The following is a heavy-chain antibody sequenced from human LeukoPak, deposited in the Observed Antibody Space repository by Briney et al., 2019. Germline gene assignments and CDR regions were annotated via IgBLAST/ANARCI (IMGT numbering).Heavy chain of an antibody. CDR1: GYTFTSYG. Sequence: ASVKVSCKASGYTFTSYGISWVRQAPGQGLEWMGWISAYNGNTYSAQKFQGRVTMTTDTSTSTAYMELRSLRSDDTAMYYCARDRGSYDSSGSSYWGQGTLVTVSS. V-gene: IGHV1-18*01. D-gene: IGHD3-22*01. CDR2: ISAYNGNT. CDR3: ARDRGSYDSSGSSY. J-gene: IGHJ4*02.